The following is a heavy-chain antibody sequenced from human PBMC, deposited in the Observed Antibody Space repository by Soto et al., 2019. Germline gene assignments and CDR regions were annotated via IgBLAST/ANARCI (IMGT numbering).Heavy chain of an antibody. CDR2: INSDGTGT. CDR1: RFTFSTYW. V-gene: IGHV3-74*01. CDR3: AHLYDAFDI. J-gene: IGHJ3*02. Sequence: GGSLRLSCAASRFTFSTYWMHWVRQAPGKGLVWVSRINSDGTGTSYADSVKGRITISRDNAKNTLYLQMNSLRSEDTATYYCAHLYDAFDIWGQGTMVTVSS.